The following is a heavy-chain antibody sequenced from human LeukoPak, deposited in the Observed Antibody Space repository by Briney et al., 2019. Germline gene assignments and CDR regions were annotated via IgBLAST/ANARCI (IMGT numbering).Heavy chain of an antibody. CDR2: IIPIFGTA. CDR3: ASPHPCSSTSCYIRRDGNYYYYYMDV. D-gene: IGHD2-2*02. J-gene: IGHJ6*03. V-gene: IGHV1-69*13. Sequence: AASVKVSCKASGGTFSSYAISWVRQAPGQGLEWMGGIIPIFGTANYAQKFQGRVTITADESTSTAYMELSSLRSEDTAVYYCASPHPCSSTSCYIRRDGNYYYYYMDVWGKGTTVTVSS. CDR1: GGTFSSYA.